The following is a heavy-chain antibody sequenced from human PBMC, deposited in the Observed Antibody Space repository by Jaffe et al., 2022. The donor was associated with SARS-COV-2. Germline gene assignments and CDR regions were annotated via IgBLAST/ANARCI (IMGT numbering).Heavy chain of an antibody. CDR3: GASRGYYYGPLH. Sequence: EVQLVESGGGLVQPGRSLRLSCAASGFTFDDYVMHWVRQAPGKGLEWVSSISWASANIGHADSVKGRFTISRDNAKNSLFLQMDSLRGEDTALYYCGASRGYYYGPLHWGPGTLVTVSS. V-gene: IGHV3-9*01. CDR2: ISWASANI. D-gene: IGHD5-18*01. CDR1: GFTFDDYV. J-gene: IGHJ4*02.